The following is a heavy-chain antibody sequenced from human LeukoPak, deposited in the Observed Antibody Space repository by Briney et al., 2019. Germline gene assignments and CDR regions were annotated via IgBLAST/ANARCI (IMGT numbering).Heavy chain of an antibody. CDR2: ISHSGRTI. Sequence: GGSLRLSCAASGFTFSSYSMNWVRQAPGKGLEWVSYISHSGRTIYSADSVKGRFTISRDNAKNSLYLQMNSLRAEDTAVYYCARGVGSSWPGWFDPWGQGTLVTVSS. CDR1: GFTFSSYS. V-gene: IGHV3-48*04. CDR3: ARGVGSSWPGWFDP. D-gene: IGHD6-13*01. J-gene: IGHJ5*02.